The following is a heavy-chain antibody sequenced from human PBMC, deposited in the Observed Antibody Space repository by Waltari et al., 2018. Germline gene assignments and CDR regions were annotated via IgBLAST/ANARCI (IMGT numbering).Heavy chain of an antibody. CDR3: ARVASFYYYYGMDV. CDR1: GGSFCGYY. CDR2: INHSGST. Sequence: QVQLQQWGAGLLKPSETLSPTCAVYGGSFCGYYWTWIPQPPGKGLEWIGEINHSGSTNYNPSLKSRVTISVDTSKNQFSLKLSSVTAADTAVYYCARVASFYYYYGMDVWGQGTTVTVSS. D-gene: IGHD1-7*01. J-gene: IGHJ6*02. V-gene: IGHV4-34*01.